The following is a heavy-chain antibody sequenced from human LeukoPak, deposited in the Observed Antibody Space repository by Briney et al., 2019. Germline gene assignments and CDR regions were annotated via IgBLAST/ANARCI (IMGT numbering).Heavy chain of an antibody. CDR3: ARDYSLVETGYLFDP. CDR2: ISSSGSTI. D-gene: IGHD3-9*01. J-gene: IGHJ5*02. Sequence: GGSLRLSCAASGFTFSDYYMSWIRQAPGKGLEWVSHISSSGSTIYYADSVKGRFTISRDNAKNSLYLQMNSLRAEDTAVYYCARDYSLVETGYLFDPWGQGTLVTVSS. CDR1: GFTFSDYY. V-gene: IGHV3-11*01.